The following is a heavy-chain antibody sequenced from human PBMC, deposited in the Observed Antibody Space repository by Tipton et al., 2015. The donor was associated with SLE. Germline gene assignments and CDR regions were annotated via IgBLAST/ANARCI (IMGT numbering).Heavy chain of an antibody. V-gene: IGHV4-59*01. D-gene: IGHD2-2*02. Sequence: TLSLTCTVAGDSMDNYYWTWIRQPPGKGLEWIGTIYYSGNTYNNPSLKSRLTISIDKSKNQFSLELSSVIAADTAVYFCARDGKPGIPYKYYAMDVWGQGSTVTVSS. CDR3: ARDGKPGIPYKYYAMDV. CDR2: IYYSGNT. CDR1: GDSMDNYY. J-gene: IGHJ6*02.